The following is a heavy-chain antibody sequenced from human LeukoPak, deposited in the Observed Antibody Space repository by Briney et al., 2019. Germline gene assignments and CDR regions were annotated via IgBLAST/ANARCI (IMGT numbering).Heavy chain of an antibody. CDR1: GFTFSSYG. V-gene: IGHV3-30*02. D-gene: IGHD2-15*01. J-gene: IGHJ3*01. CDR3: AKDRVVAREPAAFDV. Sequence: GGSLRLSCAASGFTFSSYGMHWVRQVPGKGLEWVAFTRYDGNNKYYTDSVKGRFTISRDNSKNTLYLQMNSLRAEDTAVYHCAKDRVVAREPAAFDVWGQGTMVTVSS. CDR2: TRYDGNNK.